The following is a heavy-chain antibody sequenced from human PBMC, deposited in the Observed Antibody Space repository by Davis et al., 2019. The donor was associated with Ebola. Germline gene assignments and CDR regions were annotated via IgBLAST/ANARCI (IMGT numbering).Heavy chain of an antibody. CDR2: ISSSGSTI. D-gene: IGHD2-2*01. Sequence: GESLKISCAASGFTFSDYYMSWIRQAPGKGLEWVSYISSSGSTIYYADSVKGRFTISRDNAKNSLYLQMNSLSAEDTAVYYCARGRGDCKSTSCFIDYWGQGTLVTVSS. J-gene: IGHJ4*02. CDR1: GFTFSDYY. CDR3: ARGRGDCKSTSCFIDY. V-gene: IGHV3-11*04.